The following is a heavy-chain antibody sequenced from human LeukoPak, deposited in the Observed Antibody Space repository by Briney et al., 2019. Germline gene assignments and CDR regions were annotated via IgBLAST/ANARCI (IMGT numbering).Heavy chain of an antibody. J-gene: IGHJ4*02. CDR1: GFTFSSYS. CDR3: VRDMSRESIFDY. CDR2: ISKGSGYI. D-gene: IGHD3-16*01. Sequence: GGSLRLSCAASGFTFSSYSMNWVRQAPGKGLEWVSSISKGSGYIYQTDSVKGRFTISRDNDKNSLFLQMNSLRVEDTAVYYRVRDMSRESIFDYWGQGTLVIVSS. V-gene: IGHV3-21*01.